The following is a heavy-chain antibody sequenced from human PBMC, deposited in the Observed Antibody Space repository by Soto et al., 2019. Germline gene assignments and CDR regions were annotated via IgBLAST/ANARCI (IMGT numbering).Heavy chain of an antibody. CDR3: VKAHGYDFDY. CDR1: GFTFSSYA. CDR2: INSNGGST. V-gene: IGHV3-64D*06. J-gene: IGHJ4*02. D-gene: IGHD5-12*01. Sequence: EVQLVESGGGLVQPGGSLRLSCSASGFTFSSYAMYWVRQAPGKGLEYVSAINSNGGSTYYADSVKGRFTISRDNSKNTLYLQMSSLRAEDTAVYYCVKAHGYDFDYGGQGTLFTVSS.